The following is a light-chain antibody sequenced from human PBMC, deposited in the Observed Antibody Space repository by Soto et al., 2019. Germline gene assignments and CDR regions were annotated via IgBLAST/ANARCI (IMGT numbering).Light chain of an antibody. CDR2: EGS. CDR3: CSYAGSSPWV. Sequence: QSALTQPASVSGSPGQSITISCTGTSSDVGSYNLVSWYQQHPGKAPKLMIYEGSKRPSGVSNRFSGSKSGNTASLTISGVQAEDEADYYCCSYAGSSPWVFGGGTKLTVL. CDR1: SSDVGSYNL. V-gene: IGLV2-23*01. J-gene: IGLJ3*02.